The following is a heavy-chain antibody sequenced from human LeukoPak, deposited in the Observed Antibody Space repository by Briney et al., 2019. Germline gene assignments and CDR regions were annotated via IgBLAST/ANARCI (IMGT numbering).Heavy chain of an antibody. J-gene: IGHJ4*02. D-gene: IGHD3-10*01. Sequence: ASVKVSCKASGYTFTGYYMHWVRQAPGQGLEWMGWINPNSGGTNYAQKFQGRVTMTRDTSISTAYMELSRLRSDDTAVYYCAKDFRPRKLDYYGSGSYKYFDYWGQGTLVTVSS. CDR3: AKDFRPRKLDYYGSGSYKYFDY. V-gene: IGHV1-2*02. CDR1: GYTFTGYY. CDR2: INPNSGGT.